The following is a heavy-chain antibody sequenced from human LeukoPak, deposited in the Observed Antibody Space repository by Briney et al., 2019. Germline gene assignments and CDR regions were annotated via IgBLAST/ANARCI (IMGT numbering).Heavy chain of an antibody. V-gene: IGHV2-5*02. CDR2: INWDDQK. CDR1: GFSLTTSGVG. CDR3: AHRRDSSGYQYRWWFAP. J-gene: IGHJ5*02. Sequence: SGPTLVKPTQTLTLTCTFSGFSLTTSGVGVGWIRQPPGKALEWLALINWDDQKVYSPSLQGRLSITKDTSKNQVVLTMTNVDPVDTATYYCAHRRDSSGYQYRWWFAPWGQGTVVTVSS. D-gene: IGHD3-22*01.